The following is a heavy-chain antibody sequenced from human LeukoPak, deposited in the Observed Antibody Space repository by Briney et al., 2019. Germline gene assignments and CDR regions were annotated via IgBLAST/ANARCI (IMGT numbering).Heavy chain of an antibody. CDR2: VVGAGTTT. V-gene: IGHV3-23*01. J-gene: IGHJ4*02. D-gene: IGHD6-19*01. CDR3: AKARLSTGWAYNDY. Sequence: GRSLRLSCAASGFTFVNAMSWVRQAPGKGLEWVSAVVGAGTTTFYADSVKGRFTISRDNSKNTVYLQINSLRAGDTAVYYCAKARLSTGWAYNDYWGQGTLVTVSS. CDR1: GFTFVNA.